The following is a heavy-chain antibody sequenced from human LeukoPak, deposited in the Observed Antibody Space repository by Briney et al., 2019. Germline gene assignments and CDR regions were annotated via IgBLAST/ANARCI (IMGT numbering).Heavy chain of an antibody. CDR2: IYYSGTT. CDR3: ARHRSTYPFDY. CDR1: VGPMSTNSYY. J-gene: IGHJ4*02. D-gene: IGHD2-2*01. Sequence: SETLSLTCTVSVGPMSTNSYYWGWIRQAPGTGLEWIGSIYYSGTTYCNPSLKSRVTISVDTSKNRFSLNLTSVTAADTAVYYCARHRSTYPFDYWGQGTLVTVSS. V-gene: IGHV4-39*01.